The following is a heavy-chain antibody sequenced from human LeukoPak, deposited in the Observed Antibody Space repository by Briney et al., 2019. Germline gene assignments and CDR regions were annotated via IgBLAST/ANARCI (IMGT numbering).Heavy chain of an antibody. J-gene: IGHJ4*02. CDR2: IYSGGST. Sequence: GGSLRLSCAASGFTVSSNYMSWVRQAPGKGLEWVSVIYSGGSTYYADSVKGRFTISRDNSRDTLYLQMNSLRVEDTAVYYCAKSSNYGGAYFDYWGQGTLVTVSS. V-gene: IGHV3-53*05. CDR1: GFTVSSNY. CDR3: AKSSNYGGAYFDY. D-gene: IGHD3-10*01.